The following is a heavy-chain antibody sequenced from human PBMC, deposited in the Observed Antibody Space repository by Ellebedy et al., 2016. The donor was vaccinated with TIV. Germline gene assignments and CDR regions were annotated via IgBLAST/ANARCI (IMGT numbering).Heavy chain of an antibody. CDR2: INHSGST. CDR1: GGSFTFNY. D-gene: IGHD2-2*01. Sequence: GSLRLSXAVYGGSFTFNYWTWIRQAPGKGLEWIGEINHSGSTNYNPSLKSRVTMSVDTSKNQFSLKLSSVTAADTALYYCAKARNTVIVPAARGSPFDSWGQGALVTVSS. J-gene: IGHJ4*02. V-gene: IGHV4-34*01. CDR3: AKARNTVIVPAARGSPFDS.